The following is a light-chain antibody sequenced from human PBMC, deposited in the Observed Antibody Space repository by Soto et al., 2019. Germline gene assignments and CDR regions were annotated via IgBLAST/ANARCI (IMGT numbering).Light chain of an antibody. J-gene: IGKJ5*01. CDR2: NAS. CDR1: QSPSGY. Sequence: EIVLTQSPATLSLSPGERTTLSCRASQSPSGYLAWYQQRPGQAPRLLIYNASIRANGIPARFTGSGSGTDFSLTISSLEPEDFAVYYCKQYNNWPPITFGQGTRLEIK. CDR3: KQYNNWPPIT. V-gene: IGKV3-11*01.